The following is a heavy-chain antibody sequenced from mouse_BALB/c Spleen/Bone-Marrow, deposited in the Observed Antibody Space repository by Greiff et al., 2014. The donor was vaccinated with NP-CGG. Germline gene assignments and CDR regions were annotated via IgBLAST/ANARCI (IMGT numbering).Heavy chain of an antibody. V-gene: IGHV3-2*02. CDR2: ISYSGST. CDR3: ASPGGAMDY. J-gene: IGHJ4*01. Sequence: DVKLQESGPGLVKPSQSLSLTCTVTGYSITSDYAWNWIRQFPGNKLEWMGYISYSGSTSYNPSLKSRISITRDTSKNQFFLQLNSVTTEDTATYYCASPGGAMDYWGQGTSVTVSS. CDR1: GYSITSDYA.